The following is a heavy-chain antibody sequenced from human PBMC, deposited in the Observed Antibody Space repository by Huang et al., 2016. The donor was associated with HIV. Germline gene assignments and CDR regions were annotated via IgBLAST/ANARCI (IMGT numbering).Heavy chain of an antibody. CDR3: AKDFYDRSGQQYLGAFDI. Sequence: QVQLVESGGGVVQPGGSLRLPCETSNFRFSEYGMNWVRQAPGKGLEWVTFIRHDGNNKYYADSVKGRFSVSRDNSKNTLYLQMDSLKDEDTALYLCAKDFYDRSGQQYLGAFDIWGQGTMVTVS. D-gene: IGHD3-22*01. J-gene: IGHJ3*02. CDR2: IRHDGNNK. CDR1: NFRFSEYG. V-gene: IGHV3-30*02.